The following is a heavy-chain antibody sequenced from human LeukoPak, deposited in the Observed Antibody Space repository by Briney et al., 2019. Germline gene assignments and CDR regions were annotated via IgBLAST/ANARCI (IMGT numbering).Heavy chain of an antibody. CDR3: AKDLTGYYNLRDGFDI. CDR1: EFTFDDYA. Sequence: PGGSLRLSCAASEFTFDDYAMHWVRQAPGKGLEWVSGINWNGGSIGYADSVKGRFTISRDNAKNSLYVQMNSLRPEDTALYYCAKDLTGYYNLRDGFDIWGQGTMVTVSS. D-gene: IGHD3-9*01. V-gene: IGHV3-9*01. J-gene: IGHJ3*02. CDR2: INWNGGSI.